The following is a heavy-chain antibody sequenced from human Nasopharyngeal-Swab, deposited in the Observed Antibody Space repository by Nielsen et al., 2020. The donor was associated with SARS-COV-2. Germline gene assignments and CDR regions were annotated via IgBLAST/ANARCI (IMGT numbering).Heavy chain of an antibody. CDR3: TRDGSWATGGAFDI. CDR2: ISSSGTDI. CDR1: GFTFTSYP. Sequence: GESLKISCAASGFTFTSYPMNWVRQAPGKGLEWVSSISSSGTDISYTDSVKGRFTISRDSAKKSLYLQMSSLGAEDTAVYYCTRDGSWATGGAFDIWGQGTMVTVSS. D-gene: IGHD3-10*01. J-gene: IGHJ3*02. V-gene: IGHV3-21*01.